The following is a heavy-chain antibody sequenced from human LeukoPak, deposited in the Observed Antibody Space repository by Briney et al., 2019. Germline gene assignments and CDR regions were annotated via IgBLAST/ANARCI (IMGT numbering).Heavy chain of an antibody. J-gene: IGHJ4*02. V-gene: IGHV4-39*01. CDR1: GGSISSSSYY. D-gene: IGHD1-26*01. CDR2: IYYSGST. Sequence: PLESLSLTCTVSGGSISSSSYYWGWIRQPPGKGLEWIGSIYYSGSTYYNPSLKSRVTISVDTSKNPFSLKLSSVTAADTAVYYCAVVGATTRAWDYWGQGTLLSLSS. CDR3: AVVGATTRAWDY.